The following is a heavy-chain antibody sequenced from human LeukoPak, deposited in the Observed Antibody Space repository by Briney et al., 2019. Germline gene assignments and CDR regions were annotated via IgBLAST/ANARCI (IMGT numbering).Heavy chain of an antibody. CDR1: GFTYDDYA. V-gene: IGHV3-9*03. J-gene: IGHJ1*01. CDR3: AKGLHYYDSSGYYYSEYFQH. Sequence: GGSLRLXCAASGFTYDDYAMHWVRLAPGKGLESVSGISWNSGSIGYADSVKGRFTISRDNAKNSLYLQMNSLRAEDMALYYCAKGLHYYDSSGYYYSEYFQHWGQGTLVTVSS. D-gene: IGHD3-22*01. CDR2: ISWNSGSI.